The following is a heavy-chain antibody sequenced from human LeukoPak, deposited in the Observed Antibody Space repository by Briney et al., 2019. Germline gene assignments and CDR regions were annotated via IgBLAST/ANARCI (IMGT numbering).Heavy chain of an antibody. Sequence: ASVKVSCKASGGSFRNYAVTWVRQAPGQGLEWMGWISAHDGTRNYALKHEDRVTMTTDTSTSTAYMELRGLRSDDTAVYYCARRSTLYSSGRFYFDYWGQGTLVTVSS. CDR3: ARRSTLYSSGRFYFDY. J-gene: IGHJ4*02. CDR1: GGSFRNYA. CDR2: ISAHDGTR. D-gene: IGHD6-19*01. V-gene: IGHV1-18*01.